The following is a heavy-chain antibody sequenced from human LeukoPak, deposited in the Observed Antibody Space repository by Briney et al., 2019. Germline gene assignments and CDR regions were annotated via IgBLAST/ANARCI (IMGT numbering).Heavy chain of an antibody. J-gene: IGHJ3*02. D-gene: IGHD4-11*01. CDR3: ASQRALDYSNYTGMDHDAFDI. CDR2: IIPILGIA. Sequence: ASVKVSCKASGGTFSSYAISWVRQAPGQGLEWMGRIIPILGIANYAQKFQGRVTITADESTSTAHMELSSLRSEDTAVYYCASQRALDYSNYTGMDHDAFDIWGQGTMVTVSS. CDR1: GGTFSSYA. V-gene: IGHV1-69*04.